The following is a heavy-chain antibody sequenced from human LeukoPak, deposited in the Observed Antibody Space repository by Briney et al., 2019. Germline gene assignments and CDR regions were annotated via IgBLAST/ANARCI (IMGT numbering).Heavy chain of an antibody. CDR1: GGSFSGYY. J-gene: IGHJ3*02. V-gene: IGHV4-34*01. CDR3: AGPPPGGVATINFDAFDI. Sequence: PSETLSLTCAVYGGSFSGYYWSWIRQPPGKGLEWIGEINHSGSTNYNPSLKSRVTISVDTSKNQFSLKLSSVTAADTAVYYCAGPPPGGVATINFDAFDIWGQGTMVTVSS. CDR2: INHSGST. D-gene: IGHD5-24*01.